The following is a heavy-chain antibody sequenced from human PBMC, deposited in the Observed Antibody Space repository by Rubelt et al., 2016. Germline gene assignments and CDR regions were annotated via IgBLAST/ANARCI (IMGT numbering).Heavy chain of an antibody. CDR1: GYTFTSYA. D-gene: IGHD2-15*01. CDR2: INAGNGNT. Sequence: QVQLVQSGAEVKKPGASVKVSCTASGYTFTSYAMHWVRQAPGQRLEWMGWINAGNGNTKYSQKFQGRVTITRDTSASTAYMELSSLRSEDTAVYYCARGYCSGGSCYYFDYWGQGTLVTVSS. J-gene: IGHJ4*02. CDR3: ARGYCSGGSCYYFDY. V-gene: IGHV1-3*01.